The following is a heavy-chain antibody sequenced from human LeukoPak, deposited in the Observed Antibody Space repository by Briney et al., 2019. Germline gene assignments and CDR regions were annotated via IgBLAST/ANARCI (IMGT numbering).Heavy chain of an antibody. D-gene: IGHD1-26*01. J-gene: IGHJ3*02. CDR2: INTDGSST. V-gene: IGHV3-74*01. CDR3: ARGAKWELLGGDTFDI. Sequence: QTGGSLRLSCAASGFIFSSYWIHWVRQAPGKGLVWVSRINTDGSSTSYADSVKGRFTISRDNAKNTLYLQMNSLRAEDTAVYYCARGAKWELLGGDTFDIWGQGTMVTVSS. CDR1: GFIFSSYW.